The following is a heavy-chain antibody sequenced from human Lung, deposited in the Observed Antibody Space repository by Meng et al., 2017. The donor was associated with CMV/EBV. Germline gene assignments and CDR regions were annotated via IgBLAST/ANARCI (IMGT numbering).Heavy chain of an antibody. CDR2: IIPIFGIP. V-gene: IGHV1-69*05. CDR3: AHSGSTTCYTCRMGV. Sequence: SVXVSXKASGGTFSNYAVSWVRQAPGQGLEWMGGIIPIFGIPNYARNFKGKITISTDGSTVYMEVNSLRSEDTATYYCAHSGSTTCYTCRMGVWGQGTTVTV. CDR1: GGTFSNYA. J-gene: IGHJ6*02. D-gene: IGHD2-15*01.